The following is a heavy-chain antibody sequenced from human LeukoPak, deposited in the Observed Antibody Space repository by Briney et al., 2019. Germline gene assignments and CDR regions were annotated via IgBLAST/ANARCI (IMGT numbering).Heavy chain of an antibody. V-gene: IGHV3-21*01. CDR3: ARDPYSGGYWNYYYYYMDV. J-gene: IGHJ6*03. Sequence: GGSLRLSCAASGFTFSSYEMNWVRQAPGKGLEWASSITSSSSYIYYADSVKGRFTISRDNAKNSLFLQMNSLTAEDTAVYYCARDPYSGGYWNYYYYYMDVWGKGTTVTISS. D-gene: IGHD1-26*01. CDR2: ITSSSSYI. CDR1: GFTFSSYE.